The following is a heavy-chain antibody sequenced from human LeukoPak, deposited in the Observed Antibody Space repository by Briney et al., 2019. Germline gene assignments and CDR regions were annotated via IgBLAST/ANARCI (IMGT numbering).Heavy chain of an antibody. Sequence: SQTLSLTCAISGDSVSSNGAVWNWIRQSPSRGLEWLGRTYYRSKWYNDYALSVKSRITINPDTSKNQFSLQLNSVTPEDTAVYYCARDSAAAGGFDYWGQGTLVTVSS. CDR2: TYYRSKWYN. V-gene: IGHV6-1*01. D-gene: IGHD6-13*01. CDR3: ARDSAAAGGFDY. CDR1: GDSVSSNGAV. J-gene: IGHJ4*02.